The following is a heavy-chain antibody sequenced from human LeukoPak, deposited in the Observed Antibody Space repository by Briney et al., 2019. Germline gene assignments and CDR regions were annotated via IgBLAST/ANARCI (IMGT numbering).Heavy chain of an antibody. Sequence: SETLSLTCAVYGGSFSGYYWSWIRQPPGKRLEWIGSIYYSGSTYYNPSLKSRVTISVDTSKNQFSLKLSSVTAADTAVYYCARKSTVTTWVYYFDYWGQGTLVTVSS. CDR3: ARKSTVTTWVYYFDY. CDR1: GGSFSGYY. CDR2: IYYSGST. D-gene: IGHD4-17*01. J-gene: IGHJ4*02. V-gene: IGHV4-34*01.